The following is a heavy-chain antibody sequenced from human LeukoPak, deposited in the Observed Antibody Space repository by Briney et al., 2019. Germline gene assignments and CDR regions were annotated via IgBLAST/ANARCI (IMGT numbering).Heavy chain of an antibody. CDR3: ARGSVVAGTIRYYYYGMDV. Sequence: TSETLSLTCTVSGVPISSYYWSWIRQPPGKGLEWIGYIYYSGSTNYNPSLKSRVTISVDTSKNQFSLKLSSVTAADTAVYYCARGSVVAGTIRYYYYGMDVWGQGTTVTVSS. CDR2: IYYSGST. CDR1: GVPISSYY. D-gene: IGHD6-19*01. J-gene: IGHJ6*02. V-gene: IGHV4-59*01.